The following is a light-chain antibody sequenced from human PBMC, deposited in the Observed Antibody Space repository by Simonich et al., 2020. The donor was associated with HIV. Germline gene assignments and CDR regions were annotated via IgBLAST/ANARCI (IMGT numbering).Light chain of an antibody. Sequence: SYELTQQPSVSVSPGQPASITCSGDALPKKYANWYQQTSGQAPVLVIYEDSKRPSVIPERFSGSSSGTMATLTISGAQVEDEADYYCYSTDSSGNHRVFGGGTKLTVL. V-gene: IGLV3-10*01. CDR3: YSTDSSGNHRV. CDR2: EDS. CDR1: ALPKKY. J-gene: IGLJ3*02.